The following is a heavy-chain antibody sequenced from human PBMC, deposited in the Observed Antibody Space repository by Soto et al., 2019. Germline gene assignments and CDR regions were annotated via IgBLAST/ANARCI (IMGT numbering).Heavy chain of an antibody. Sequence: QVQLVESGGGVVQPGASLRLSCEASGFAFSSYAMHWVRQAPGKGLEWVGVISYDGNYIYYADSVKGRFTISRGNSKNTLYVQVNSLRPEDTAVYYCAKGILSATIGPYAMDVWGQGTTVTVSS. CDR1: GFAFSSYA. CDR3: AKGILSATIGPYAMDV. D-gene: IGHD3-16*01. V-gene: IGHV3-30*18. CDR2: ISYDGNYI. J-gene: IGHJ6*02.